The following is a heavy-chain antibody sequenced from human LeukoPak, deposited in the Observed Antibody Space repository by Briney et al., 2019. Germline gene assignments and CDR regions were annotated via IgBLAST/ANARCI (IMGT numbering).Heavy chain of an antibody. D-gene: IGHD1-26*01. CDR3: ARDTGVGATPLRYFDY. CDR2: ISGSSSFI. V-gene: IGHV3-21*01. J-gene: IGHJ4*02. CDR1: GFTFNTYI. Sequence: TGGSLRLSCAASGFTFNTYIINWVRQTPGKGLEWVSSISGSSSFIHYADSVQGRFTISRDNAKNSLFLQMNSLRVEDTAVYYCARDTGVGATPLRYFDYWGQGTLVTVSS.